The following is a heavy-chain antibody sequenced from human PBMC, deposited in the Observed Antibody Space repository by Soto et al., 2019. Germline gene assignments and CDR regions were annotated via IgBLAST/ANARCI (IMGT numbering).Heavy chain of an antibody. V-gene: IGHV3-33*01. CDR3: ARDHYYDSSGYYEWCDP. J-gene: IGHJ5*02. CDR1: GFTFSSYG. Sequence: GWSLRLSCAASGFTFSSYGMHWVRQAPGKGLEWVAVIWYDGSNKYYADSVKGRFTISRDNSKNTLYLQMNSLRAEDTAVYYCARDHYYDSSGYYEWCDPWGQGTLVTVSS. CDR2: IWYDGSNK. D-gene: IGHD3-22*01.